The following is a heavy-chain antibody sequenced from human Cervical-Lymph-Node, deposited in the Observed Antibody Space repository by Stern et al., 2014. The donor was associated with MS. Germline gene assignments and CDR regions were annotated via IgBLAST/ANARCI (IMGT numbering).Heavy chain of an antibody. V-gene: IGHV4-30-2*01. Sequence: VQLVESGSGQAKPSQTLSLTCAVSGGSISSGGSSWNWIRQPPGKGLEWIGFIYHSGSTYYNPSPKGRVFISVDTSKNQFALNLRSGTAADTAVYYCARGGVIYTQDRNGFDVWGQGTMVTVSS. D-gene: IGHD2-21*01. CDR1: GGSISSGGSS. CDR3: ARGGVIYTQDRNGFDV. J-gene: IGHJ3*01. CDR2: IYHSGST.